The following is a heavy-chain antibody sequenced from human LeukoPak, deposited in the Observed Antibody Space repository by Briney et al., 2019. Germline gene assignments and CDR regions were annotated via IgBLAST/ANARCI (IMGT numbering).Heavy chain of an antibody. V-gene: IGHV3-43*02. CDR3: AKYIRYFDWLSGPRYYYYGMDV. J-gene: IGHJ6*02. CDR2: FIGDGGST. Sequence: GGPLRPPWPASGLPLDINARHWVRQPPGKGLSGFSLFIGDGGSTYYADSVKGRFTISRDNSRNSLYLQMNSLRTEDTALYYCAKYIRYFDWLSGPRYYYYGMDVWGQGTTVTVSS. CDR1: GLPLDINA. D-gene: IGHD3-9*01.